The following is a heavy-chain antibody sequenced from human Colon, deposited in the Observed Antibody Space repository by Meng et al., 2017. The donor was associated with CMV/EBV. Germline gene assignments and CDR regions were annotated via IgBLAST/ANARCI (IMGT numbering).Heavy chain of an antibody. CDR2: ISSGGSTI. D-gene: IGHD1-26*01. CDR1: GGSISSSSYY. Sequence: GESLKISCTVSGGSISSSSYYWGWIRQAPGKGLEWVSYISSGGSTIYYADSVKGRFTISRDNAKNSLYLQMNSLRAEDTAVYYCARDRSSIVVSYWFDPWGQGTLVTVSS. CDR3: ARDRSSIVVSYWFDP. V-gene: IGHV3-11*04. J-gene: IGHJ5*02.